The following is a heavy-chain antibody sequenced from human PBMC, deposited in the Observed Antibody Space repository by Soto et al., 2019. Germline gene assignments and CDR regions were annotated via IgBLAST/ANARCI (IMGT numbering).Heavy chain of an antibody. CDR1: GFTFNNYA. V-gene: IGHV3-23*01. J-gene: IGHJ6*02. CDR3: ARVLNSYGDYGMDV. CDR2: ISANGQGI. Sequence: GGSLRLSCAASGFTFNNYAMSWVRQAPGKGLEWVSAISANGQGIYYADSVKGRSIISRDSSKNTVFLHMDSLTAEDTAVYYCARVLNSYGDYGMDVWGQGTTVTVSS. D-gene: IGHD4-17*01.